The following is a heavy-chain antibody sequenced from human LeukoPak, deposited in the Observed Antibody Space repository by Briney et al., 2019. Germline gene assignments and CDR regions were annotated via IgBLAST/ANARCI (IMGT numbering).Heavy chain of an antibody. CDR1: GLIFDDYT. CDR2: ISRNGAVT. J-gene: IGHJ4*02. CDR3: AKSPLKRPYYYDSSGYFGY. D-gene: IGHD3-22*01. V-gene: IGHV3-43*01. Sequence: GGSLRLSCAASGLIFDDYTMHWVRQAPGKGLEWVSLISRNGAVTKYADSVRGRFTISRDNAKNSLYLQMNSLRAEDTALYYCAKSPLKRPYYYDSSGYFGYWGRGTLVTVSS.